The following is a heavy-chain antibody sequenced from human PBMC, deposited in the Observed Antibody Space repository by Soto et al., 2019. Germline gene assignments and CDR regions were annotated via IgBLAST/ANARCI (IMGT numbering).Heavy chain of an antibody. J-gene: IGHJ1*01. D-gene: IGHD6-13*01. CDR3: ARYSSSWSKYVQH. Sequence: VQLQQWGAGLLKTSETLSLTCAVYGGSLSGYYWSWIRQTPGKRLEWVGDINHGGSANYNPSLXXRXPFSLDPSKNQFSLKLSSVIAADTAVYYCARYSSSWSKYVQHWGRGTLVTVSS. CDR1: GGSLSGYY. CDR2: INHGGSA. V-gene: IGHV4-34*01.